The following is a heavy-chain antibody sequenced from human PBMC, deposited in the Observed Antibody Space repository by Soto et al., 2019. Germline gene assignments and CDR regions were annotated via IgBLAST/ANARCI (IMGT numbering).Heavy chain of an antibody. CDR3: ARGGSGIPDY. CDR2: ISSGSTYI. D-gene: IGHD3-10*01. V-gene: IGHV3-21*01. Sequence: GESLKISCAASGFTFSNYRMNWVRQAPGKGLEWVSSISSGSTYIYYAELVKGRFSISRDNAKNSLYLQMNSLRAEDTAVYYCARGGSGIPDYWGQGTLVTVSS. J-gene: IGHJ4*02. CDR1: GFTFSNYR.